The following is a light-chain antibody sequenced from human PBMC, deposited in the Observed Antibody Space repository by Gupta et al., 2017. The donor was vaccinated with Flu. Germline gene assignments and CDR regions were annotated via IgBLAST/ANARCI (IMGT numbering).Light chain of an antibody. J-gene: IGLJ3*02. CDR3: SSCTSSTTPV. CDR1: SSDIGSYSY. Sequence: CTGTSSDIGSYSYVSWYQQHPGKAPQLLIYDVTNRPSGVSDRFSGSKSGDTASLTISELQAEDEADYYCSSCTSSTTPVFGGGT. V-gene: IGLV2-14*01. CDR2: DVT.